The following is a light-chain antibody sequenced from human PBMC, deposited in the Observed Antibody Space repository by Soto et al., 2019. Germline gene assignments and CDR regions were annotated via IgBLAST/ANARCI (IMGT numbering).Light chain of an antibody. Sequence: EIVMTQSPATLSVSPGERVTISCRASQSVSSNLAWYQQKPGQAPRLLIYGASTRATGIPARFSGSGSGTEFTLTISSLQSQEFAVYYCQQYNNWPGGTFGQGTKVEIK. CDR3: QQYNNWPGGT. V-gene: IGKV3-15*01. CDR2: GAS. CDR1: QSVSSN. J-gene: IGKJ1*01.